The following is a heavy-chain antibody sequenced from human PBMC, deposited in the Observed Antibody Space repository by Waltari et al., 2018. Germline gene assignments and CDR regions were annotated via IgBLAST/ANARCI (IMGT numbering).Heavy chain of an antibody. V-gene: IGHV3-11*04. CDR3: AIQGLVIATPRG. J-gene: IGHJ4*02. Sequence: QVQLVESGGGLVKPGGSLRLSCAASGFTFSAYHLRWTTQAPGKGLEWVSYISSSGSTIYYADSVKGRFTISRDNAKNSLYLQMNSLRAEDTAVYYCAIQGLVIATPRGWGQGTLVTVSS. CDR2: ISSSGSTI. D-gene: IGHD2-21*01. CDR1: GFTFSAYH.